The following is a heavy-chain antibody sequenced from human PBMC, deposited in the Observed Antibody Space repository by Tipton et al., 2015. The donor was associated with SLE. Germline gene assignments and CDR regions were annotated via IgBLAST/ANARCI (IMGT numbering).Heavy chain of an antibody. J-gene: IGHJ4*02. CDR1: GGSICIHY. CDR2: IFFSETT. CDR3: AGAWRGYCSGGTCYVLDY. V-gene: IGHV4-59*11. Sequence: TLSLTCTVSGGSICIHYWSWIRQPPVKGLGWIGYIFFSETTTYNPSLRSRVTIPVDTSKNQFSLKLRSVTAADTAVYYCAGAWRGYCSGGTCYVLDYWGQGTLVTVSS. D-gene: IGHD2-15*01.